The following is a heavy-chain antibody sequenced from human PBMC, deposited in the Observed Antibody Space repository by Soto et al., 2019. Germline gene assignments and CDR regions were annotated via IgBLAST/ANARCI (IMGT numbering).Heavy chain of an antibody. CDR3: ARLRYNWNWFDY. CDR1: GGSISSSSYY. V-gene: IGHV4-39*01. J-gene: IGHJ4*02. Sequence: QLQLQESGPGLVKPSETLSLTCTVSGGSISSSSYYWGWIRQPPGKGLEWIGSIYYSGSTYYNPSLKSRVTISVDTSKNQFSLKLSSVTAADTAVYYCARLRYNWNWFDYWGQGTLVTVSS. CDR2: IYYSGST. D-gene: IGHD1-7*01.